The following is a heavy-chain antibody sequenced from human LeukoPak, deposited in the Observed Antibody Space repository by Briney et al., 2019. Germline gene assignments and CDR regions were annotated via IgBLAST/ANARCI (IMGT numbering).Heavy chain of an antibody. Sequence: PSETLSLTCTVSGGSISSGGYYWSWIRQPPGKGLEWIGYIYYSGSTYYNPSLKSRVTKSVDTSKNQFSLKLSSVTAADTAVYYCARGVPYYYDSGSDLGWFDPWGPGTLVTVSS. D-gene: IGHD3-10*01. V-gene: IGHV4-30-4*01. CDR2: IYYSGST. CDR3: ARGVPYYYDSGSDLGWFDP. J-gene: IGHJ5*02. CDR1: GGSISSGGYY.